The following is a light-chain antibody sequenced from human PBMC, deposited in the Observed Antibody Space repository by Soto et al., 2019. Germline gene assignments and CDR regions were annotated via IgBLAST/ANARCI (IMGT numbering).Light chain of an antibody. V-gene: IGLV2-14*01. J-gene: IGLJ1*01. CDR3: SSYTSSSTYV. CDR1: SSDVY. CDR2: EVS. Sequence: QSALTQPASVSGSPGQSITISCPGISSDVYVSWYQQHPGKVPKLMIYEVSNRPSGVSNRFSGSKSGNTASLTISGLQAEDEADYYCSSYTSSSTYVFGTGTKLTVL.